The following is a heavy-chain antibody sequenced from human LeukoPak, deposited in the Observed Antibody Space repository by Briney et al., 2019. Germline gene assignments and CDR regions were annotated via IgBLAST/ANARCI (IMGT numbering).Heavy chain of an antibody. Sequence: GGSLRLSCAASGFTVTSNYVSWVRQAPGKGLEWVSLIYSGGGTYYADSVNDRFTISRDISKNTVWLQMNSLRAEDTAVYYCARSLVVGATRLNFFDYWGQGNLVTVSS. CDR1: GFTVTSNY. V-gene: IGHV3-66*01. CDR3: ARSLVVGATRLNFFDY. CDR2: IYSGGGT. J-gene: IGHJ4*02. D-gene: IGHD1-26*01.